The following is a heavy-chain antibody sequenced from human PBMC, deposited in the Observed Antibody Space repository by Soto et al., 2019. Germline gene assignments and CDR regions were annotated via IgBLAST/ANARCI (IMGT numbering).Heavy chain of an antibody. J-gene: IGHJ4*02. CDR2: IIPILGIA. V-gene: IGHV1-69*08. D-gene: IGHD2-21*02. CDR3: ARDPPRAYCGGDCSADY. Sequence: QVQLVQSGAEVKKPGSSVKVSCKASGGTFSSYTISWVRQAPGQGLEWMGRIIPILGIANYAQKFQGRVTITAAKSTSTAYMELSSLRSEDTAVYYCARDPPRAYCGGDCSADYWGQGTLVTVSS. CDR1: GGTFSSYT.